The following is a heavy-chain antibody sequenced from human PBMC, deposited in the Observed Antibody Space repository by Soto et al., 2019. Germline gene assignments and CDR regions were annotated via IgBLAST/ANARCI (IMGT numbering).Heavy chain of an antibody. CDR1: GGSISSYY. V-gene: IGHV4-4*07. CDR2: SYTSGST. D-gene: IGHD1-1*01. CDR3: ARDRFTNSDPAFDY. J-gene: IGHJ4*02. Sequence: PSETLSLTGPVSGGSISSYYWSWIRQPPGKGLEWIGRSYTSGSTVYNPSLNGRVTMSLDTATKRFALKLTAATAADTALYYCARDRFTNSDPAFDYWGQGTLVTVSS.